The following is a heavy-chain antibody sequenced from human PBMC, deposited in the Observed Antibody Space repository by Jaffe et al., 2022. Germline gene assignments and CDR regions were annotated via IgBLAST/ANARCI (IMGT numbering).Heavy chain of an antibody. CDR2: IYHSGST. V-gene: IGHV4-4*02. CDR3: ARNPVIRYDSSGYYAPGAFDI. J-gene: IGHJ3*02. Sequence: QVQLQESGPGLVKPSGTLSLTCAVSGGSISSSNWWSWIRQPPGKGLEWIGEIYHSGSTNYNPSLKSRVTISVDKSKNQFSLKLSSVTAADTAVYYCARNPVIRYDSSGYYAPGAFDIWGQGTMVTVSS. D-gene: IGHD3-22*01. CDR1: GGSISSSNW.